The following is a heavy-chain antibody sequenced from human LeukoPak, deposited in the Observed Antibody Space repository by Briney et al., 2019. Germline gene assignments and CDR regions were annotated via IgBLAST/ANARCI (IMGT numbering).Heavy chain of an antibody. J-gene: IGHJ4*02. CDR1: GYGFSNYG. CDR3: AAGTIVVVPAAIY. D-gene: IGHD2-2*01. V-gene: IGHV1-18*01. CDR2: ISAYNGNT. Sequence: ASVKVSCTASGYGFSNYGFSWVRQAPGQGLEWMGWISAYNGNTNYAQNLQGRVTMTTDTSTSTVYMELRSLRSDDTAVYYCAAGTIVVVPAAIYWGQGTLVTVSS.